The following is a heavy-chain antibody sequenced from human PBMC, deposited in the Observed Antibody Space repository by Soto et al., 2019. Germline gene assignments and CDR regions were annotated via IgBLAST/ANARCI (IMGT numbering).Heavy chain of an antibody. V-gene: IGHV5-51*01. J-gene: IGHJ4*02. CDR1: GYSFTSYK. CDR2: IYPGDSDT. CDR3: ARHATYYDILSGYYFDY. D-gene: IGHD3-9*01. Sequence: VESLKISCNGSGYSFTSYKIGWVRQMPWKGLEWMGIIYPGDSDTRYSPSFQGQVTISADKSTSTAYLQWSSLKASDTATYYCARHATYYDILSGYYFDYWGQGTLVTVSS.